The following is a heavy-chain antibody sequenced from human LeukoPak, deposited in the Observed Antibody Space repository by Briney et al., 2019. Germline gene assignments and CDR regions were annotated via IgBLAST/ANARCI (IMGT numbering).Heavy chain of an antibody. CDR3: ARGEDFKSSRFDP. Sequence: SETLSLTCTVSGGSITGHYWNWIRQPPGKGLEWIGYIYYSGTIKYNPSLKSRVTISVDTSKNQFSLKLSSVTAADTAVYYCARGEDFKSSRFDPWGQGILVTVSS. CDR1: GGSITGHY. V-gene: IGHV4-59*11. D-gene: IGHD1-26*01. CDR2: IYYSGTI. J-gene: IGHJ5*02.